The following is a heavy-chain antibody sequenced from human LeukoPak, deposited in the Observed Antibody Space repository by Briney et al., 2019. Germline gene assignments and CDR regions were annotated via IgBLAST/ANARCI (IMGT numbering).Heavy chain of an antibody. J-gene: IGHJ4*02. D-gene: IGHD3-16*02. CDR2: ISSSSSYT. CDR1: GFTFSDYY. Sequence: PGGSLRLSCAASGFTFSDYYMSWIRQAPGKGLEWVSYISSSSSYTNYADSVKGRFTISRDNAKNSLYLQMNSLRAEDTAVYYCARAYDYVWGSYPFDYWGQGTLVTVSS. CDR3: ARAYDYVWGSYPFDY. V-gene: IGHV3-11*06.